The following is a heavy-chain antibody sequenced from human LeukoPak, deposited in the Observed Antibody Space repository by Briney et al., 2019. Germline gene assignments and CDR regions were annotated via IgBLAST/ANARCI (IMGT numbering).Heavy chain of an antibody. CDR2: INHSGST. D-gene: IGHD6-13*01. CDR3: ARRSGYSSSWYAY. V-gene: IGHV4-34*01. Sequence: PSETLSLTCAIYSESFSGYYWSWIRQPPGKGLEWIGEINHSGSTNYNPSLKSRVTISVDTSKNQFSLKLSSVTAADTAVYYCARRSGYSSSWYAYWGQGTLVTVSS. J-gene: IGHJ4*02. CDR1: SESFSGYY.